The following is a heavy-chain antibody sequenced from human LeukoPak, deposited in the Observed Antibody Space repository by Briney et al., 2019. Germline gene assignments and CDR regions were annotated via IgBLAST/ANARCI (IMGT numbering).Heavy chain of an antibody. Sequence: GGSLRLSCAASGFTLSSFGMHWVRQAPGEGLEWVAYIGYTGTSTYYADSVKGRFTISRDNSKNTVHLQMNSLRAADTALYSCARDLTGKYYIAYWGQGTLVTVSS. D-gene: IGHD2-8*02. CDR3: ARDLTGKYYIAY. CDR1: GFTLSSFG. CDR2: IGYTGTST. V-gene: IGHV3-30*02. J-gene: IGHJ4*02.